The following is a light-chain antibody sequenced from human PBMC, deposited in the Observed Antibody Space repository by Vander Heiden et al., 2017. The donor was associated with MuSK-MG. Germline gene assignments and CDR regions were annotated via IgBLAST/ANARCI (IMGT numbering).Light chain of an antibody. CDR1: QGFSSSY. Sequence: EIVLTQSPGPLSFSPGERATLPSRASQGFSSSYLAWYQQKPGQAPRLLIYGASSRATGIPDRFSGSGSATDFTLTIGRLEPEDFAVYYCQQYGSSPWTFGQGTKVEI. J-gene: IGKJ1*01. CDR2: GAS. V-gene: IGKV3-20*01. CDR3: QQYGSSPWT.